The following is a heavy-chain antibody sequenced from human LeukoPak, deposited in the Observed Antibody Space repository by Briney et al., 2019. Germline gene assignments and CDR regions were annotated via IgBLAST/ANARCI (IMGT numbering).Heavy chain of an antibody. D-gene: IGHD3-10*01. CDR1: GYNFGSHW. J-gene: IGHJ4*02. CDR3: ARTVKQTFFFEH. Sequence: GESLKISCQGSGYNFGSHWIGWARQMPGKGLEWIGIIYPGDSEIRLTPSFQGQVTLSVDNSINTAYLQWSSLKASDAAMFYCARTVKQTFFFEHWGQGTPVSVSS. CDR2: IYPGDSEI. V-gene: IGHV5-51*01.